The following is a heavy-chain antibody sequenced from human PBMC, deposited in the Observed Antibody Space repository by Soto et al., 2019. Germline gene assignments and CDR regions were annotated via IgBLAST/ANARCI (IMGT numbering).Heavy chain of an antibody. CDR1: GYTLTELS. J-gene: IGHJ4*02. V-gene: IGHV1-24*01. CDR2: FDPEDGET. D-gene: IGHD1-1*01. CDR3: ATDVFSGTTGSR. Sequence: ASVNVSCKVSGYTLTELSMHWVRQAPGKGLEWMGGFDPEDGETIYAQKFQGRVTMTEDTSTDTAYMELSSLRSEDTAVYYCATDVFSGTTGSRWGQGTLVTVSS.